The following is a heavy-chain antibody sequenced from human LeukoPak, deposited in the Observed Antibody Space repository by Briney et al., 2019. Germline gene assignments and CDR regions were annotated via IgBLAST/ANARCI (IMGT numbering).Heavy chain of an antibody. D-gene: IGHD3-22*01. V-gene: IGHV1-69*05. CDR2: IIPIFGTA. Sequence: GASVKVSCKASGGTFISYAISRVRQAPGQGLEWMGRIIPIFGTANYAQKFQGRVTITTDESTSTAYMELSSLRSEDTAVYYCARDHREYYDSSGYTWYFDLWGRGTLVTVSS. CDR3: ARDHREYYDSSGYTWYFDL. CDR1: GGTFISYA. J-gene: IGHJ2*01.